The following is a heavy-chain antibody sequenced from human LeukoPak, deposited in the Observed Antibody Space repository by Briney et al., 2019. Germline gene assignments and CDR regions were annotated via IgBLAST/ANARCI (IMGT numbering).Heavy chain of an antibody. J-gene: IGHJ3*02. D-gene: IGHD1-26*01. CDR1: GFTFSSYA. Sequence: GGSLRLSCAASGFTFSSYAMHWVRQAPGKGLEWVAVISYDGSNKYYADSVKGRFTISRDNSKNTLYLQMNSLRAEDTAVYYCARERVGASAFDIWGQGTMVTVSS. CDR3: ARERVGASAFDI. CDR2: ISYDGSNK. V-gene: IGHV3-30-3*01.